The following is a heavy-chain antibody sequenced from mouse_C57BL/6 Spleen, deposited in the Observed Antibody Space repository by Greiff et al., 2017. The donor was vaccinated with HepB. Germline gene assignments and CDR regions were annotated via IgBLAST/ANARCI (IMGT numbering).Heavy chain of an antibody. D-gene: IGHD1-1*01. CDR3: AREAVATRYYAMDY. Sequence: EVMLVESEGGLVQPGRSMKLSCTASGFTFSDYYMAWVRQVPEKGLEWVANINYDGSSTYYLDSLKSRFIISRDNAKNILYLQMSSLKSEDTATYYCAREAVATRYYAMDYWGQGTSVTVSS. CDR2: INYDGSST. CDR1: GFTFSDYY. J-gene: IGHJ4*01. V-gene: IGHV5-16*01.